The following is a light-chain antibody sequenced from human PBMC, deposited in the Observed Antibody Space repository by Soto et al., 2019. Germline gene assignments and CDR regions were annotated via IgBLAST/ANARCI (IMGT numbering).Light chain of an antibody. CDR1: QSISSW. J-gene: IGKJ1*01. CDR2: NAS. CDR3: QQYDTYSRT. Sequence: DIQMTQSPSTLSASVGDRVTITCRASQSISSWLAWYQQKPGKAPTLLISNASNLESGVPSRFSGSGSGTEFTLTISSLPPDDFATYYCQQYDTYSRTFGQGTKVEIK. V-gene: IGKV1-5*03.